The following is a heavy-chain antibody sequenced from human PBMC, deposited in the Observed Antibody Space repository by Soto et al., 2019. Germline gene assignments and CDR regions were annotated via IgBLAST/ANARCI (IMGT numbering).Heavy chain of an antibody. D-gene: IGHD2-15*01. CDR1: GYTFNGYY. CDR2: INPSGGST. V-gene: IGHV1-46*02. Sequence: GASVKVSCKASGYTFNGYYMHWVRQAPGQGLEWMGIINPSGGSTSYAQKFQGRVTMTRDTSTSTVYMELSSLRSEDTAVYYCAREFRLLLEPEAKGDYWGQGTLVTVSS. J-gene: IGHJ4*02. CDR3: AREFRLLLEPEAKGDY.